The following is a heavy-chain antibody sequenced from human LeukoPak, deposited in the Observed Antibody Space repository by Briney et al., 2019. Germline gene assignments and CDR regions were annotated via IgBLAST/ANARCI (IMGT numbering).Heavy chain of an antibody. Sequence: ASVKVSCKASGYAFTSQDINWVRQATGQGLEWMGWMNPSSGNGGYAQKFQGRVTITTDTSINTAYMELSGLRSEDTAVYYCAKFEGVAGYLDYWGQGSLVTVSS. CDR1: GYAFTSQD. CDR2: MNPSSGNG. J-gene: IGHJ4*02. D-gene: IGHD6-19*01. CDR3: AKFEGVAGYLDY. V-gene: IGHV1-8*02.